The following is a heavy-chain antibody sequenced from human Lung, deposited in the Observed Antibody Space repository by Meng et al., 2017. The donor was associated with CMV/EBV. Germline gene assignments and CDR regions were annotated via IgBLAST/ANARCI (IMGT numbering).Heavy chain of an antibody. CDR1: GFTFSSYT. Sequence: GEXXKISCAASGFTFSSYTMNWVRQAPGKGLEWVSYISSSSSTIYYADSVKGRFTISRDNAKNSLYLQMNSLRAEDTAVYYCARGGGSYSGDYWGQGPLVTVSS. CDR3: ARGGGSYSGDY. J-gene: IGHJ4*02. CDR2: ISSSSSTI. V-gene: IGHV3-48*04. D-gene: IGHD1-26*01.